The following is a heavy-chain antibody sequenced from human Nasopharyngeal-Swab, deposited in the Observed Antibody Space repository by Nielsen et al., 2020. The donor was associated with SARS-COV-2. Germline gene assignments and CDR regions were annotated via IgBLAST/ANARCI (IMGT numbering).Heavy chain of an antibody. Sequence: WIRQPPGKGLEWVSYISSSSSTIYYADSVKGRFTISRDNAKNSLYLQMNSLRAEDTAVYYCARVRRDGYNLHLDYWGQGTTVTVSS. CDR2: ISSSSSTI. CDR3: ARVRRDGYNLHLDY. J-gene: IGHJ4*02. V-gene: IGHV3-48*04. D-gene: IGHD5-24*01.